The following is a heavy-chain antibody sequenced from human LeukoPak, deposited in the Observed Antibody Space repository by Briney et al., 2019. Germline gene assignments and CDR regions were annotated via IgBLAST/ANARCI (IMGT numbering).Heavy chain of an antibody. D-gene: IGHD2-15*01. CDR2: ISGSGGST. Sequence: GGSLRLSCAASGFTFSNSWMSWVRQAPGKGLEWVSAISGSGGSTYYADSVKGRFTISRDNSKNTLYLQMNSLRAEDTAIYYCARDQGGGTSYWGQGTLVTVSS. V-gene: IGHV3-23*01. CDR3: ARDQGGGTSY. CDR1: GFTFSNSW. J-gene: IGHJ4*02.